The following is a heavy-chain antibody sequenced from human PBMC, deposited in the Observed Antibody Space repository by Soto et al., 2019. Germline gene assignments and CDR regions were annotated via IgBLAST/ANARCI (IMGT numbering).Heavy chain of an antibody. CDR2: ISSSGTGI. CDR1: GFTFCDYY. CDR3: ARAYSDAFDV. V-gene: IGHV3-11*01. J-gene: IGHJ3*01. D-gene: IGHD2-15*01. Sequence: GGSLRLSCADSGFTFCDYYMTWIRQAPAKGLGWVSYISSSGTGIYYADSVKGRFTISRDNAKNSLYLQMSSLRAEDTAFSYCARAYSDAFDVWGQGTMVTVSS.